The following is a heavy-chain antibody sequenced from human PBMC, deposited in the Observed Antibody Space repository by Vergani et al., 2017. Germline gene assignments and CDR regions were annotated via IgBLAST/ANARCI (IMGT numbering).Heavy chain of an antibody. D-gene: IGHD3-10*01. CDR1: GGSMSGYY. V-gene: IGHV4-59*01. Sequence: QVRLQESGPGLVKPSETLSLTCSVSGGSMSGYYWSWIRQPPGKELEWIGYMYHSGSTNYNPSLEKRVTISGDTSKNQFSLKLNSVTAADTAVYYCWRVADFYGLGSRLLDLWVQGIMVTVSS. J-gene: IGHJ5*02. CDR3: WRVADFYGLGSRLLDL. CDR2: MYHSGST.